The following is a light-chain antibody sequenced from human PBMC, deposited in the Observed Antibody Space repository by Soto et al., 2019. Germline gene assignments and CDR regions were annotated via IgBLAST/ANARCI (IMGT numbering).Light chain of an antibody. Sequence: DIVITQSPLSLSVARVHPASISFKSSEILLHSDGKTYLYWYLQKPGQPPHLLIYELSNRFSGVPDKFSGSGSGTDFTLKISRVEAEDVGVYYCMQSIQVPITFGQGTRLEI. CDR1: EILLHSDGKTY. CDR3: MQSIQVPIT. CDR2: ELS. J-gene: IGKJ5*01. V-gene: IGKV2D-29*01.